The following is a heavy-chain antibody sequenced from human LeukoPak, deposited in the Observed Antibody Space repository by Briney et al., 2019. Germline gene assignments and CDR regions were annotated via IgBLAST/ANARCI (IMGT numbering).Heavy chain of an antibody. CDR3: ARATLIAAAGPYYDAFDI. Sequence: GGSLRLSCAASGFTVSSNYMSWVRQAPGKGLEWVSVIYSGGSTYYADSVKGRFTIPRDNSKNTLYLQMNSLRAEDTAVYYCARATLIAAAGPYYDAFDIWGQGTMVTVSS. V-gene: IGHV3-66*01. D-gene: IGHD6-13*01. CDR2: IYSGGST. CDR1: GFTVSSNY. J-gene: IGHJ3*02.